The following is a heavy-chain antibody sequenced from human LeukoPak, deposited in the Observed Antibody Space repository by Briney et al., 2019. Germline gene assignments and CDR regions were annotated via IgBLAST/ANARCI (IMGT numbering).Heavy chain of an antibody. V-gene: IGHV3-23*01. D-gene: IGHD3-10*01. CDR1: GFTFSSYA. CDR3: AKVTGEDRHSDYYYYYYYMDV. Sequence: PGGSLRLSCAASGFTFSSYAMSWVRQAPGKGLEWVSAISGSGGSTYYADSVKGRFTISRDNSKNTLYLQMNSLRAEDTAVYYCAKVTGEDRHSDYYYYYYYMDVWGKGTTVTVSS. J-gene: IGHJ6*03. CDR2: ISGSGGST.